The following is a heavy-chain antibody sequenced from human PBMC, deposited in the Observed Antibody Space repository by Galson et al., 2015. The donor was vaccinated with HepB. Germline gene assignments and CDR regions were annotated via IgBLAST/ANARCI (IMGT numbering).Heavy chain of an antibody. CDR3: ARDRLHSLDY. D-gene: IGHD2-15*01. CDR1: GYTFTSNG. CDR2: ISANTGNT. Sequence: SVKVSCKASGYTFTSNGISWVRQAPGHGLEWMGWISANTGNTNYAQKFQGRVTLTRDTSTSSVHMELWSLRIDDTAVYYCARDRLHSLDYWGPGSLVTVSS. J-gene: IGHJ4*02. V-gene: IGHV1-18*01.